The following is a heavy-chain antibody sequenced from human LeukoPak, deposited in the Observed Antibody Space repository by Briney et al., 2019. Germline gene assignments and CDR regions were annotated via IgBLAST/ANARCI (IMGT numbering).Heavy chain of an antibody. V-gene: IGHV4-4*07. CDR2: IYTSGST. J-gene: IGHJ4*02. CDR1: GGSISSYY. D-gene: IGHD3-22*01. CDR3: ARTNYYYDSSDYFVYYFDY. Sequence: SSETLSLTCTVSGGSISSYYWSWIRQPAGKGLEWIGRIYTSGSTNYNPSLKSRVTMSVDTSKNQFSLKLSSVTAADTAVYYCARTNYYYDSSDYFVYYFDYWGQGTLVTVSS.